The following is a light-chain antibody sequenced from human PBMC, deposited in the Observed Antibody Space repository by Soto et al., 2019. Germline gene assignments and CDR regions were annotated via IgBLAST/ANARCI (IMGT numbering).Light chain of an antibody. J-gene: IGKJ5*01. V-gene: IGKV1-33*01. Sequence: DIQMTQSPSSLSASVGDRVTITCQASQDISNYLNWYQQKPGKAPKLLIYDASNLETGVPSRFSGSGSGTAFTFTISRLQPEDIATYYCQQYDNLPITFGQGTRLEMK. CDR1: QDISNY. CDR3: QQYDNLPIT. CDR2: DAS.